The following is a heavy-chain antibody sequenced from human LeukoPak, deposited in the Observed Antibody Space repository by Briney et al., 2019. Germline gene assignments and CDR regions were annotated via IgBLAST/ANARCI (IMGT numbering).Heavy chain of an antibody. CDR1: GGSFSGYY. D-gene: IGHD6-13*01. J-gene: IGHJ4*02. Sequence: SETLSLTCAVYGGSFSGYYRSWIRQPPGKGLEWIGEINHSGSTNYNPSLKSRVTISVDTSKNQFSLKLTSVTAADTAVYYCARGGDYSSTWPLDYWGQGILVTVSS. V-gene: IGHV4-34*01. CDR2: INHSGST. CDR3: ARGGDYSSTWPLDY.